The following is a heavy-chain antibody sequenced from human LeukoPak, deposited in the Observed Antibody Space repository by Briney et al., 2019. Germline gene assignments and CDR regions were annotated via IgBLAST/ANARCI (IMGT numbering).Heavy chain of an antibody. D-gene: IGHD2-15*01. CDR3: ARDSWGHKYYFDY. V-gene: IGHV1-69*13. CDR2: IIPIFGTA. J-gene: IGHJ4*02. Sequence: ASVKVSCKASGGTFSSYAISWVRQAPGQGLEWMGGIIPIFGTANYAQKFQGRVAITADESTSTAYMELSSLRSEDTAVYYCARDSWGHKYYFDYWGQGTLVTVSS. CDR1: GGTFSSYA.